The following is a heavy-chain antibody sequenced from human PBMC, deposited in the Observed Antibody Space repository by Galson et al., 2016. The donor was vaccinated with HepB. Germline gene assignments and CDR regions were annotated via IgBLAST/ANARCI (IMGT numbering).Heavy chain of an antibody. CDR2: IIPFLGIT. CDR3: ATARGSSHPIDH. J-gene: IGHJ4*02. CDR1: GGTFSTFT. V-gene: IGHV1-69*10. D-gene: IGHD6-13*01. Sequence: SVKVSCKASGGTFSTFTFTWVRQAPGQGLEWMGRIIPFLGITNYAQKFQGRATISADKSKKTAYMELISLRFEDSAVYYCATARGSSHPIDHWGQGTLLTVSS.